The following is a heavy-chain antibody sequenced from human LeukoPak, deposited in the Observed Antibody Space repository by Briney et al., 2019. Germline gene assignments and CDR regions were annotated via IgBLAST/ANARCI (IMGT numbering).Heavy chain of an antibody. CDR1: GGSISSSSYY. J-gene: IGHJ5*02. CDR2: IYYSGST. V-gene: IGHV4-39*01. Sequence: PSETLSLTCTVSGGSISSSSYYWGWIRQPPGKGLEWIGSIYYSGSTYYNPSLKSRVTISVDTSKNQFSLKLSSVTAADTAVYYCARLSYGSGSYVWFDPWGQGTLVTVSS. D-gene: IGHD3-10*01. CDR3: ARLSYGSGSYVWFDP.